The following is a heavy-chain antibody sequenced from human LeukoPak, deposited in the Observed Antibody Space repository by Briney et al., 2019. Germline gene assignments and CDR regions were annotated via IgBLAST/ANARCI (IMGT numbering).Heavy chain of an antibody. CDR1: GFTFSSYW. Sequence: PGGSLRLSCAASGFTFSSYWMSWVRQAPGKGLEWVANIKQDGSEKYYVDSVKGRFTISRDNAKYTLYLQMNSLRAEDTAVYYCARVAVSNYYYLDVWGKGTTVTVTS. CDR2: IKQDGSEK. CDR3: ARVAVSNYYYLDV. V-gene: IGHV3-7*01. J-gene: IGHJ6*03.